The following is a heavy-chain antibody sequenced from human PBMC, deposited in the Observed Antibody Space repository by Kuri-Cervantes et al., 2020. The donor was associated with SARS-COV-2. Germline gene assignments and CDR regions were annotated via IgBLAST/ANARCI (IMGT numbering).Heavy chain of an antibody. J-gene: IGHJ4*02. CDR1: GFTFSSYA. CDR2: ISYDGSNK. D-gene: IGHD1-26*01. V-gene: IGHV3-30*04. Sequence: GESLKISCAASGFTFSSYAMSWVRQAPGKGLEWVAVISYDGSNKYYADSVKGRFTISRDNSKNTLYLQMNSLRAEDTAVYYCARGLSGSYYYFDYWGQGTLVTVSS. CDR3: ARGLSGSYYYFDY.